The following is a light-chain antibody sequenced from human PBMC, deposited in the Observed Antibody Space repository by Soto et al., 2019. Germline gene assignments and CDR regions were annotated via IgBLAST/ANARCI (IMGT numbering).Light chain of an antibody. V-gene: IGKV3-20*01. CDR3: QHYGSSPPWT. CDR1: QSVSSSY. J-gene: IGKJ1*01. CDR2: GAS. Sequence: ESVLTKSPGTLSLSPGERATLSCRASQSVSSSYLAWYQQKPGQAPRLLIYGASSRATGIPDRFSGSGSGTDFTLTISRLEPEDFAVYYWQHYGSSPPWTFGQGTKV.